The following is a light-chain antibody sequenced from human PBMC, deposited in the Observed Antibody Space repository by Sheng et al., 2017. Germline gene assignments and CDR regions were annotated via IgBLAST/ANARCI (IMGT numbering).Light chain of an antibody. V-gene: IGKV1-9*01. J-gene: IGKJ1*01. CDR1: QGISSY. CDR2: AAS. Sequence: DIQLTQSPSFLSASVRDRVTITCRASQGISSYLAWYQQKPGKAPKVLIYAASTLQSGVPSRFSGSGSETEFTLTISSLQPEDVATYYCQHLNSTWTFGQGAKVEIK. CDR3: QHLNSTWT.